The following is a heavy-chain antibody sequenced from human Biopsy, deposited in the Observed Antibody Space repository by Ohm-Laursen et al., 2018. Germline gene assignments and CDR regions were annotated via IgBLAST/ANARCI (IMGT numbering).Heavy chain of an antibody. Sequence: SVKVSCKAPGGTFSNYGVNWVRQAPGQGLEWLGGNIPILGTGNYAQKFQDRVMVAADTSTSTATMELRSLRSDDTAVYYCATKLTGYFHHWGQGTLVIVAS. D-gene: IGHD3-9*01. CDR2: NIPILGTG. CDR3: ATKLTGYFHH. CDR1: GGTFSNYG. V-gene: IGHV1-69*06. J-gene: IGHJ1*01.